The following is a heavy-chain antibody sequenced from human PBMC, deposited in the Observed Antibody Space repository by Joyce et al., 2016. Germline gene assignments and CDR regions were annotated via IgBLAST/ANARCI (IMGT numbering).Heavy chain of an antibody. CDR2: VKSKRQGGKK. J-gene: IGHJ3*01. CDR3: VTGLCIGTACHWDDAFDV. CDR1: GFSFRNAW. D-gene: IGHD2-2*01. V-gene: IGHV3-15*01. Sequence: EVQLVESGGGLVKPGGSLRLSCAASGFSFRNAWVTWVRQAPGKGRGGVGRVKSKRQGGKKDYAAPVKGRFTISRDDSRDTAYLQMNSLKSEDTGVYFCVTGLCIGTACHWDDAFDVWGQGTMVTVSS.